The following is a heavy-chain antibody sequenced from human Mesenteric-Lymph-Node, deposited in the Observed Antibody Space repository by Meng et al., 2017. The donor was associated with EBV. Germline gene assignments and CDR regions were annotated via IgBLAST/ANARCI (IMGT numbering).Heavy chain of an antibody. D-gene: IGHD2-21*01. CDR3: ARAFCGGDCSHFDY. CDR1: GGSFSGYY. Sequence: VPSPPVGAGLLKLSETLSPTCDGYGGSFSGYYWSWIRQPPGKGLEWIGEINYSGSTNYNPSLTRRVTISVDTSKNHFSLKLTSVTAADTAVYYCARAFCGGDCSHFDYWGQGTLVTVSS. CDR2: INYSGST. V-gene: IGHV4-34*01. J-gene: IGHJ4*02.